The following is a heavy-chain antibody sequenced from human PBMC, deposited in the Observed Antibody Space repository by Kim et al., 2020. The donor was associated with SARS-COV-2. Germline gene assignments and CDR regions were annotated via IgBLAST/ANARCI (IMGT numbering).Heavy chain of an antibody. CDR1: GGSISSDY. J-gene: IGHJ4*02. D-gene: IGHD3-22*01. CDR3: ARNSGYYVHDY. Sequence: SETLSLTCTVFGGSISSDYWSWIRQPPGKGLEWIGYIYNSGSTNYNPSPKSRVTISVDTSKNQFSLKLSSVTAADTAVYFCARNSGYYVHDYWGQGTLVT. CDR2: IYNSGST. V-gene: IGHV4-59*08.